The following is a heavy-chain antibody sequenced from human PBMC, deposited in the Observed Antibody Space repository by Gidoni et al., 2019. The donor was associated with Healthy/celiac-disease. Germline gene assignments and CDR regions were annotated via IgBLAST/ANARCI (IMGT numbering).Heavy chain of an antibody. CDR2: SSSSSSTI. CDR1: GFTFSSYS. D-gene: IGHD3-10*01. CDR3: ARERYGSGSYAMGYYYYGMDV. J-gene: IGHJ6*02. V-gene: IGHV3-48*02. Sequence: EVQLVESGGGLVQPGGSLRLSCAASGFTFSSYSMNWVRQAPGKGLEWVSYSSSSSSTIYYADSVKGRFTISRDNAKNSLYLQMNSLRDEDTAVYYCARERYGSGSYAMGYYYYGMDVWGQGTTVTVSS.